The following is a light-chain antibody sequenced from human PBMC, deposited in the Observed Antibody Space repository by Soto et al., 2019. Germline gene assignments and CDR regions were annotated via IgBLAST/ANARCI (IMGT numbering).Light chain of an antibody. J-gene: IGLJ1*01. V-gene: IGLV2-23*02. CDR3: CSYAGSIPYV. CDR2: EVS. Sequence: QPELTQPASVSGSPGQSSTISCTRTSSDVGSYNLVSWYQQHPGKAPKLMIYEVSKRPSGVSNRFSGSKSGNTASLTISGLQAEDEADYYCCSYAGSIPYVFGTGTKVTVL. CDR1: SSDVGSYNL.